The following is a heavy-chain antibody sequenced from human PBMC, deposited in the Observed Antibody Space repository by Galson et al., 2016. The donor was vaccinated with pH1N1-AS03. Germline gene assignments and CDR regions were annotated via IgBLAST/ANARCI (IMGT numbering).Heavy chain of an antibody. D-gene: IGHD4-23*01. CDR1: GFTFGSYW. V-gene: IGHV3-7*01. Sequence: SLRLSCAASGFTFGSYWMSWVRQAPGKGLEWVANIKEDGSENYSLDSVKGRFTISRDNVENPVYLQLNSLKVEDTAMYYCARIKGGGNSDGFDIWGLGTKVIVSS. CDR3: ARIKGGGNSDGFDI. J-gene: IGHJ3*02. CDR2: IKEDGSEN.